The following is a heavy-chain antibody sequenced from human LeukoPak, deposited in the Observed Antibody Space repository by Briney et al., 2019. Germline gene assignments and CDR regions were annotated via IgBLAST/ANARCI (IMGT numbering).Heavy chain of an antibody. Sequence: ASVKVSCKVSGYTLTELSMHWVRQAPGKGLEWLGGFDPEDGETIYAQKFQGRVTMTEDTSTDTAYMELSSLRSEDTAVYYCASSSGSYEGSDYWGQGTLVTVSS. CDR1: GYTLTELS. D-gene: IGHD1-26*01. J-gene: IGHJ4*02. V-gene: IGHV1-24*01. CDR3: ASSSGSYEGSDY. CDR2: FDPEDGET.